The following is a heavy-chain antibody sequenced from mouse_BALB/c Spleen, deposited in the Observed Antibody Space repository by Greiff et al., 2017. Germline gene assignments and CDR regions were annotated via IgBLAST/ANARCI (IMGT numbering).Heavy chain of an antibody. CDR3: ARSGDYGSWFAY. CDR2: ISYSGST. CDR1: GYSITSDYA. J-gene: IGHJ3*01. V-gene: IGHV3-2*02. Sequence: EVKLLESGPGLVKPSQSLSLTCTVTGYSITSDYAWNWIRQFPGNKLEWMGYISYSGSTSYNPSLKSRISITRDTSKNQFFLQLNSVTTEDTATYYCARSGDYGSWFAYWGQGTLVTVSA. D-gene: IGHD1-2*01.